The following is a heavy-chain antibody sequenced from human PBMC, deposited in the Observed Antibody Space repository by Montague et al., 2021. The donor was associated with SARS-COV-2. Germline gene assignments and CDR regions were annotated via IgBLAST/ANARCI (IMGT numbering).Heavy chain of an antibody. CDR1: AGSISGNY. D-gene: IGHD3-10*01. CDR3: AREFEGYFDL. J-gene: IGHJ2*01. CDR2: IYHGGST. V-gene: IGHV4-59*12. Sequence: SETLSLTCTVSAGSISGNYFNWIRQPPGKGLEWIGYIYHGGSTDTNYNPSLKSRVTISVDTSKSQFTLSLISVTAADTAVYYCAREFEGYFDLWGRGTLVMVSS.